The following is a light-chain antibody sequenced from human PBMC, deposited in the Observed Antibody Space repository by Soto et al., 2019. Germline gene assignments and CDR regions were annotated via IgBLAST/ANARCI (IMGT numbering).Light chain of an antibody. CDR3: QQSYGTPIT. V-gene: IGKV1-39*01. CDR1: QSIIRY. J-gene: IGKJ5*01. CDR2: VAS. Sequence: DIQMTQSTSSLSASVGDIVTIACRASQSIIRYLNWYQQKPGKAPNLLIYVASSLQSEVPSRFSGSGSGTDFTLTITSLQPEDFATYYCQQSYGTPITFGQGTRLEI.